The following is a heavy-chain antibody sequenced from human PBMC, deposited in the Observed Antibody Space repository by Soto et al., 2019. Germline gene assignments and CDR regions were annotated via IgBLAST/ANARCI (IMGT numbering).Heavy chain of an antibody. D-gene: IGHD6-19*01. Sequence: SETLSLTCTVSGGSISSSSYYWGWIRQPPGKGLEWIGSIYYSGSTYYNPSLKSRVTISVDTSKNQFSLKLSSVTAADTAVYYCASSPISSGWYLTSLDWSHPWGQGTLVTVSS. V-gene: IGHV4-39*01. CDR2: IYYSGST. J-gene: IGHJ5*02. CDR3: ASSPISSGWYLTSLDWSHP. CDR1: GGSISSSSYY.